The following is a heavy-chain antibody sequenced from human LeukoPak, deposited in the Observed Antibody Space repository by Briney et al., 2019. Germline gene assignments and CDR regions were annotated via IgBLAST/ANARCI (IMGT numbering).Heavy chain of an antibody. CDR1: GFTFSTYA. CDR2: ISNKWGST. Sequence: PGGSLRLSCASSGFTFSTYAMHWVRQAPGKGLEYVSAISNKWGSTYYANLAKGRFPIPRDNPKNTLHRHMCTMRARDTATYYCARGQSTVVIGCFDSWGQGTLVTVSS. D-gene: IGHD4-23*01. CDR3: ARGQSTVVIGCFDS. V-gene: IGHV3-64*01. J-gene: IGHJ4*02.